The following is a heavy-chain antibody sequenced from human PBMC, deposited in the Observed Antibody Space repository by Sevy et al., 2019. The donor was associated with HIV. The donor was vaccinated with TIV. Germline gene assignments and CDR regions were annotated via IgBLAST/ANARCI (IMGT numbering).Heavy chain of an antibody. J-gene: IGHJ6*03. D-gene: IGHD6-13*01. CDR2: ISSSSSYI. V-gene: IGHV3-21*01. CDR3: ARANLVIAAYYYMDV. CDR1: GFTFSSYS. Sequence: GGSLRLSCAASGFTFSSYSMNWVRQAPGKGLEWVSSISSSSSYIYYADSVKGRFTISRDNAKNSLYLQMNSLRAEDKAVYYCARANLVIAAYYYMDVWGKGTPVTVSS.